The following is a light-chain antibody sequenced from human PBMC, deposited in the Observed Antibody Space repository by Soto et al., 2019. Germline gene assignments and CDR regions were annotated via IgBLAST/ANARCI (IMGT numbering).Light chain of an antibody. V-gene: IGLV1-44*01. J-gene: IGLJ2*01. CDR2: DNN. CDR3: AAWDDSLKGVV. Sequence: VLTQPPSASGTPGQRVTISCSGSSSNIGSKAVNWYQQVPGTAPKLLIYDNNQRPSGVPDRFSGSKSGTSASLAISGLQSDDEAEYYCAAWDDSLKGVVFGGGTKLTVL. CDR1: SSNIGSKA.